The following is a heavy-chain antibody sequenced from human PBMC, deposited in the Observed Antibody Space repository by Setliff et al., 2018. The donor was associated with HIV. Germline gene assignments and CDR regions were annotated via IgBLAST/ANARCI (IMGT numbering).Heavy chain of an antibody. D-gene: IGHD1-1*01. CDR1: GYTFTGYY. Sequence: GASVKVSCKASGYTFTGYYVHWVRQAPGQGLEWMGWINPNDGGANYAPRFQGRVTMTSNTSITAASMELSSLRSDDTAAYYCALSSTTTRPYNWFDPWGQGTLVTVSS. V-gene: IGHV1-2*02. CDR2: INPNDGGA. J-gene: IGHJ5*02. CDR3: ALSSTTTRPYNWFDP.